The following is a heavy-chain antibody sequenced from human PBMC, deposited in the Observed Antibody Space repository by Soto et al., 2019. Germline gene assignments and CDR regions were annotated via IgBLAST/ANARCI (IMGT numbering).Heavy chain of an antibody. CDR2: ISWNSGSI. CDR3: AKYMGSSSTSCRIDY. Sequence: EVQLVESGGGLVQPGRSLRLSCAASGFTFDDYAMHWVRQAPGKGLEWVSGISWNSGSIGYADSVKGRFTISRDNAKNYLYLQMNSLRAEDTALYYCAKYMGSSSTSCRIDYWGQGTLVTVSS. J-gene: IGHJ4*02. CDR1: GFTFDDYA. D-gene: IGHD2-2*01. V-gene: IGHV3-9*01.